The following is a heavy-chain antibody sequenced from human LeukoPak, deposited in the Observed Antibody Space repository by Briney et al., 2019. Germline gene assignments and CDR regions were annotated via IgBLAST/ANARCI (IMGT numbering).Heavy chain of an antibody. CDR3: ARDEHQYYHASSGRFDY. CDR2: IKQDGSEK. Sequence: GGSLRLSCAASGFTFSEYWMGWVRQAPGKGLEWVANIKQDGSEKYYVDSVKGRFTISRDNAKNSLYLQMNSLRAEDTAVYYCARDEHQYYHASSGRFDYWGQGTLVTVSS. J-gene: IGHJ4*02. V-gene: IGHV3-7*04. D-gene: IGHD3-22*01. CDR1: GFTFSEYW.